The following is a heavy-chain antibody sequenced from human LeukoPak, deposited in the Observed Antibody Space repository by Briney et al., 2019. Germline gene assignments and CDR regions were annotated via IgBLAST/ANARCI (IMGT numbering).Heavy chain of an antibody. CDR1: GGSISSYY. J-gene: IGHJ6*02. V-gene: IGHV4-59*01. Sequence: SETLSLTCAASGGSISSYYWSWIRQPPGKGLEWIGYIYYSGSTNYNPSLKSRVTISVDTSKNQFSLKLNSVTAADTAVYYCARDKGSIYESSDSYVGYRYYGMDVWGQGTTVIVSS. CDR3: ARDKGSIYESSDSYVGYRYYGMDV. D-gene: IGHD5/OR15-5a*01. CDR2: IYYSGST.